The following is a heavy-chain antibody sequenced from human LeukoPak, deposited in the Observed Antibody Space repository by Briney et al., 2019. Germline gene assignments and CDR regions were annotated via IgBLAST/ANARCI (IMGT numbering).Heavy chain of an antibody. CDR1: GFTFGTYT. CDR3: ARDYGDYSYY. J-gene: IGHJ4*02. V-gene: IGHV3-21*01. D-gene: IGHD4-17*01. Sequence: GGSLRLSCAASGFTFGTYTMNWVRQAPGKGLEWVSSITSRSYIYYADSLKGRFTISRDNAKNSLYLQMNSLRAEDTAVYYCARDYGDYSYYWGQGTPVTVSS. CDR2: ITSRSYI.